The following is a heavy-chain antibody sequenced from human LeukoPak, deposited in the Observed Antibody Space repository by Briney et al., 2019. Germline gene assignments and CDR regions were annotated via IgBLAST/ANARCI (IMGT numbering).Heavy chain of an antibody. D-gene: IGHD2-2*01. V-gene: IGHV1-69*04. CDR1: GGTFSSYA. Sequence: VKVSCKASGGTFSSYAISWVRQAPGQGLEWMGRIIPILGIANYAQKFQGRVTITADKSTSTAYMELSSLRSEDTAVYYCARSGYCSSTSCYDRDYYYYGMDVWGQGTTVTVSS. CDR3: ARSGYCSSTSCYDRDYYYYGMDV. CDR2: IIPILGIA. J-gene: IGHJ6*02.